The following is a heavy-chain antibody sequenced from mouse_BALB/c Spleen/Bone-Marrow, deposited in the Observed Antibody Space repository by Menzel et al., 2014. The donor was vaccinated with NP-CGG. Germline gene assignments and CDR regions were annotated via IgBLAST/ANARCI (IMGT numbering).Heavy chain of an antibody. Sequence: QVQLQQPGAELARPGASVKLSCKASGYIFTDYYINWVKQRTGQGLEWIGEIYPGSGNTYHNEKFKGKATITADTSSNSAYLQLGSLTSEDTAVYYCASYYYGSSAFAYWGQGTLVTVSA. D-gene: IGHD1-1*01. CDR3: ASYYYGSSAFAY. CDR1: GYIFTDYY. CDR2: IYPGSGNT. J-gene: IGHJ3*01. V-gene: IGHV1-76*01.